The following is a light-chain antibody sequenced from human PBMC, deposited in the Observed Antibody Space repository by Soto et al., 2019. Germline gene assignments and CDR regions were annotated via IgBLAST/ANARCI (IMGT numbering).Light chain of an antibody. CDR1: QSVSSN. V-gene: IGKV3-15*01. CDR3: QQYNNWPLT. J-gene: IGKJ4*01. Sequence: ERVMTQSPATLSVSPGERATLSCRASQSVSSNLGWYQRKPGQAPRLLIYGASTRATGIPARFSGSGSGTEFTLTISSLHSEDFAVYYCQQYNNWPLTFGGGTKVEIK. CDR2: GAS.